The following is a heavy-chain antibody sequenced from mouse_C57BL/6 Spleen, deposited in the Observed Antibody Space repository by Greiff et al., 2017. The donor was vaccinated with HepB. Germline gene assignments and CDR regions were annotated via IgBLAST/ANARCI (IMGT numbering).Heavy chain of an antibody. CDR2: IYPRSGNT. CDR1: GYTFTSYG. J-gene: IGHJ1*03. D-gene: IGHD2-4*01. Sequence: SGAELARPGASVKLSCKASGYTFTSYGISWVKQRTGQGLEWIGEIYPRSGNTYYNEKFKGKATLTADKSSSTAYMELRSLTSEDSAVYFCARWDDYDWYFDVWGTGTTVTVSS. V-gene: IGHV1-81*01. CDR3: ARWDDYDWYFDV.